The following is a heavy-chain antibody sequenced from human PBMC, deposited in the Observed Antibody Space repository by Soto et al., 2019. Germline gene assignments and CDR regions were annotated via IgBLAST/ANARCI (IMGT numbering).Heavy chain of an antibody. V-gene: IGHV3-23*01. CDR3: AKGQSSSSWFLFDY. CDR2: IGGSGGLT. CDR1: GFTFSSYA. D-gene: IGHD6-13*01. Sequence: XGSLRLSCAVSGFTFSSYAMSWVRQAPGKGLEWVSAIGGSGGLTYYADSVKGRFTISRDNSRNTLYLQLNSLSAEDTAVFYCAKGQSSSSWFLFDYWGQGSLVTVSS. J-gene: IGHJ4*02.